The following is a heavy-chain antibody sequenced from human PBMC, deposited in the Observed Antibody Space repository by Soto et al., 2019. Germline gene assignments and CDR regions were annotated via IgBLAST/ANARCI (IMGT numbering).Heavy chain of an antibody. V-gene: IGHV3-30-3*01. CDR1: GFTFSSYA. CDR2: ISYDGSNK. D-gene: IGHD3-16*02. Sequence: QVQLVESGGGVVQPGRSLRLSCAASGFTFSSYAMHWVRQAPGKGLEWVAVISYDGSNKYYAVSVKGRFTISRDNSKNTLYLQINSLRTEETDVYYCARGAEDDYACGSYRHFDYWDQGTLGTVSS. CDR3: ARGAEDDYACGSYRHFDY. J-gene: IGHJ4*02.